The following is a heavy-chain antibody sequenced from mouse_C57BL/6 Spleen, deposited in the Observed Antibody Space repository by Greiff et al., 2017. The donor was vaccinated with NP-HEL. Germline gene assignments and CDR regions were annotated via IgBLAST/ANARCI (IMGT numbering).Heavy chain of an antibody. J-gene: IGHJ4*01. CDR1: GFTFSDYG. V-gene: IGHV5-17*01. CDR2: ISSGSSTI. Sequence: EVKLVESGGGLVKPGGSLKLSCAASGFTFSDYGMHWVRQAPEKGLEWVAYISSGSSTIYYADTVKGRFTISRDNAKNTLFLQMASLGSEDTAMYYCARREDYYAMDYWGQGTSVTVSS. CDR3: ARREDYYAMDY.